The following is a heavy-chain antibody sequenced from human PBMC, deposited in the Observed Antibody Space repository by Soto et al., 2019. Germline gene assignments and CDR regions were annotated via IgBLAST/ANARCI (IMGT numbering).Heavy chain of an antibody. V-gene: IGHV3-33*01. CDR3: ARAINYDILTGYRPDY. CDR1: GFTFSSYG. CDR2: IWYDGSNK. D-gene: IGHD3-9*01. Sequence: GSLRLSCAASGFTFSSYGMHWVRQAPGKGLEWVAVIWYDGSNKYYADSVKGRFTISRDNSKNTLYLQMNSLRAEDTAVYYCARAINYDILTGYRPDYWGQGTLVTVSS. J-gene: IGHJ4*02.